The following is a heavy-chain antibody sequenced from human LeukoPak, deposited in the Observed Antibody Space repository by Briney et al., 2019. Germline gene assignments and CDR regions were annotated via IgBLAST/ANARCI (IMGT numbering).Heavy chain of an antibody. J-gene: IGHJ1*01. V-gene: IGHV4-59*01. CDR1: GGSISSYY. CDR2: IYYSGST. Sequence: SETLSLTCTVSGGSISSYYWSWIRQPPGKGLEWIGYIYYSGSTNCNPSLKSRVTISVDTSKNQFSLKLSSVTAADTAVYYCARDLPFQHWGQGTLVTVSS. CDR3: ARDLPFQH.